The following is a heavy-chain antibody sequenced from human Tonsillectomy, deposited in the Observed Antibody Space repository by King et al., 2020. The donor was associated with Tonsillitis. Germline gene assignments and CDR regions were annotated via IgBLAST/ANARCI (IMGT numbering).Heavy chain of an antibody. Sequence: QLQESGPGLVKPSETLSLTCTVSGGSVSSGSYYWSWIRQPPGKGLEWIGYIYYSGSTTYNPSLKSRVTISVDTSKNQFSLKLSSVPAADTAIYYCARDLEAGPLSPGWFDPWGQGTLVTVSS. CDR2: IYYSGST. CDR1: GGSVSSGSYY. D-gene: IGHD6-19*01. J-gene: IGHJ5*02. V-gene: IGHV4-61*01. CDR3: ARDLEAGPLSPGWFDP.